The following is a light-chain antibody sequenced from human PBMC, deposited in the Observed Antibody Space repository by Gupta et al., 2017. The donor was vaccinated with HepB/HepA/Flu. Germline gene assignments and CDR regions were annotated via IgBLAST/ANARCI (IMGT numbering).Light chain of an antibody. V-gene: IGLV1-44*01. CDR3: AAWDGSLNGWL. Sequence: QSVLTQPPSASGTPGQRVTISCSGSSSNIGSNTVNWYQQLPGTAPKLLIYSNNQRPSGVPDRFSGSKSGTSASLAISGLQSEDEADYYCAAWDGSLNGWLFGGGTKLTVL. CDR2: SNN. CDR1: SSNIGSNT. J-gene: IGLJ3*02.